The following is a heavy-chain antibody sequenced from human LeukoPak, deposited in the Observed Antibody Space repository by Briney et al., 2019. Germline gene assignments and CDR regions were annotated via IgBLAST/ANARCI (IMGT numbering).Heavy chain of an antibody. J-gene: IGHJ4*02. CDR3: AKGRGNSYGYQDY. CDR2: ITWNSVNI. D-gene: IGHD5-18*01. V-gene: IGHV3-9*01. Sequence: GGSLRLSCAAAGFTFSNYDMHWVRQATGKGLEWVSGITWNSVNIDYADSVRGRFTISRDNAKNSLYLQMNSLRAEDTAFYYCAKGRGNSYGYQDYWGQGTLVTVSS. CDR1: GFTFSNYD.